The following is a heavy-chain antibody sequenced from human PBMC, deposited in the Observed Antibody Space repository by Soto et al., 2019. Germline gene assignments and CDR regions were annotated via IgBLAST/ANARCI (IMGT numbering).Heavy chain of an antibody. CDR3: ARPGYSSGWYRFDI. V-gene: IGHV3-53*01. J-gene: IGHJ3*02. CDR1: GFSVSSNY. D-gene: IGHD6-19*01. Sequence: ESMILSCAASGFSVSSNYMSWVRQAPGKGLEWVSVIYSGGSTYYADSVKGRFTISRDNSKNTLYLHMNSLRAEDTAVYYCARPGYSSGWYRFDIWGQGTMVTVS. CDR2: IYSGGST.